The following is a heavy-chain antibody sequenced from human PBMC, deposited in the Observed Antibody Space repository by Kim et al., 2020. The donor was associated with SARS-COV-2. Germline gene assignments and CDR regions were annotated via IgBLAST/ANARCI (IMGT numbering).Heavy chain of an antibody. CDR1: GFTFSSYA. V-gene: IGHV3-23*01. J-gene: IGHJ4*02. Sequence: GGSLRLSCAASGFTFSSYAMSWVRQAPGKGLEWVSAISGSGGSTYYADSVKGRFTISRDNSKNTLYLQMNSLGAEDTAVYYCAKEGWGYYGSGSYPVGYWGQGTLVTVSS. D-gene: IGHD3-10*01. CDR3: AKEGWGYYGSGSYPVGY. CDR2: ISGSGGST.